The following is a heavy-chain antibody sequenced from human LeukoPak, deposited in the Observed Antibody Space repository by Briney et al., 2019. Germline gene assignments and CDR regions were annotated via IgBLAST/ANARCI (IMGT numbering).Heavy chain of an antibody. J-gene: IGHJ4*02. CDR1: GFTFSHYY. CDR2: ISSSGSTI. D-gene: IGHD5-18*01. Sequence: GGSLRLSCAASGFTFSHYYMSWIRQAPGKGLEWVSYISSSGSTIYYADSVKGRFTISRDNAKNSPYLQMNSLRAEDTAVFYCARDKDKAMPDNWGQGTLVTVSS. V-gene: IGHV3-11*01. CDR3: ARDKDKAMPDN.